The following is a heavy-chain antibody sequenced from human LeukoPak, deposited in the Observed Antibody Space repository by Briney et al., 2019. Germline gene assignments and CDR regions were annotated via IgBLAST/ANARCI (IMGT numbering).Heavy chain of an antibody. D-gene: IGHD6-13*01. CDR1: GFTYSSNA. Sequence: GGSLRLSCAVSGFTYSSNALRWVRQAPGKGLEWVSVIGTSVSDTYYADSVKGRFTISRDNSKNTVYLQLNSLRAEDTAVYYCAKRVAAPGRTYYFDYWGQGTLVIVSS. J-gene: IGHJ4*02. V-gene: IGHV3-23*01. CDR3: AKRVAAPGRTYYFDY. CDR2: IGTSVSDT.